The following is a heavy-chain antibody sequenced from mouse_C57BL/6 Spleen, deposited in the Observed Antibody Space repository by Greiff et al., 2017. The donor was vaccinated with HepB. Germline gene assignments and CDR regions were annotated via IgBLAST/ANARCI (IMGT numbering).Heavy chain of an antibody. CDR3: ARKRGYDYIFDY. D-gene: IGHD2-4*01. J-gene: IGHJ2*01. CDR2: IHPNSGST. Sequence: VQLQQPGAELVKPGASVKLSCKASGYTFTSYWMHWVKQRPGQGLEWIGMIHPNSGSTNYNEKFKSKATLTVDKSSSTAYMQLSSLTSEDSAVYYCARKRGYDYIFDYWGQGTTLTVSS. CDR1: GYTFTSYW. V-gene: IGHV1-64*01.